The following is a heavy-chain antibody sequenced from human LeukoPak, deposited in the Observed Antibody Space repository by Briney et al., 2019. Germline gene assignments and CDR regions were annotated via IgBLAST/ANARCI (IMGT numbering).Heavy chain of an antibody. CDR2: ISWNSGSI. CDR3: AKAQSGSSGYYYFDY. J-gene: IGHJ4*02. Sequence: GGSLRLSCAASGFTFDDYAMHWVRQAPGKGLEWVSGISWNSGSIGYADPVKGRFTISRDNAKNSLYLQMNSLRAEDTALYYCAKAQSGSSGYYYFDYWGQGTLVTVSS. CDR1: GFTFDDYA. V-gene: IGHV3-9*01. D-gene: IGHD3-22*01.